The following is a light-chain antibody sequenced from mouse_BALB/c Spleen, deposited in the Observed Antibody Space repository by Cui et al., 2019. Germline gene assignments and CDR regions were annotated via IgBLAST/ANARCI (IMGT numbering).Light chain of an antibody. CDR2: ATA. CDR3: QQWSSNPLT. CDR1: SSVSY. V-gene: IGKV4-72*01. J-gene: IGKJ5*01. Sequence: VLSQSPSILPASPGEKVTMTCRASSSVSYMHWYKQKPGSYPKPWIYATANLACGVPARFSGSGSGTAYSLTISRVEAEDAATYDYQQWSSNPLTFGAGTKLELK.